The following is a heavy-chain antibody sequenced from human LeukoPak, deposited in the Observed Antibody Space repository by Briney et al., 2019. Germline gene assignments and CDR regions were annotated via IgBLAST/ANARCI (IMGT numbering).Heavy chain of an antibody. CDR1: GYTFTSYG. D-gene: IGHD3-10*01. J-gene: IGHJ4*02. CDR2: ISAYNGNT. CDR3: ARTVTQLFTDYYGSGSPGSY. Sequence: RASVTVSCKASGYTFTSYGINWVGQAPGQALEWMGWISAYNGNTNYAQKLQGRVTMSTDTSTSTAYMELRSLRSDDTAVYYCARTVTQLFTDYYGSGSPGSYWGQGTLVTVSS. V-gene: IGHV1-18*01.